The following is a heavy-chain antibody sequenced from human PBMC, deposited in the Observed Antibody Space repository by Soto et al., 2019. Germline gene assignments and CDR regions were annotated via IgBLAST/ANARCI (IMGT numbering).Heavy chain of an antibody. V-gene: IGHV4-34*01. CDR1: GGSFSGHF. Sequence: SETLSLTCAVYGGSFSGHFCSWVHQPPGKGLEWIGEINYSGTTNYNPSLESRVTVSVDTSKNQFTLKLTSVTAADTAVYYCASRYGSGKYDFDFWRHATPVTAPQ. CDR3: ASRYGSGKYDFDF. CDR2: INYSGTT. J-gene: IGHJ4*01. D-gene: IGHD3-10*01.